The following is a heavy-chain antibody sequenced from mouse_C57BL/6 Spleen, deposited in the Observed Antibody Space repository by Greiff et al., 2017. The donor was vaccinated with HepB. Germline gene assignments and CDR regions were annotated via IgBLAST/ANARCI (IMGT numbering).Heavy chain of an antibody. CDR2: ISDGGSYT. CDR1: GFTFSSYA. CDR3: AREGLTGIFDY. D-gene: IGHD4-1*01. V-gene: IGHV5-4*01. Sequence: EVKVEESGGGLVKPGGSLKLSCAASGFTFSSYAMSWVRQTPEKRLEWVATISDGGSYTYYPDNVKGRFTISRDNAKNNLYLQMSHLKSEDTAMYYCAREGLTGIFDYWGQGTTLTVSS. J-gene: IGHJ2*01.